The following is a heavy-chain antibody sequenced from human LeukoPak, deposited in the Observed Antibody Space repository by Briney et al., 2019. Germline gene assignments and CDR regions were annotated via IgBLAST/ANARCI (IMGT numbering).Heavy chain of an antibody. Sequence: ASVKVSCKVSGYTLTELSMHWVRQATGQGLEWMGWMNPNSGNTGYAQKFQGRVTMTRNTSISTAYMELSSLRSEDTAVYYCARGRQYSGSHNWGQGTLVTVSS. CDR3: ARGRQYSGSHN. V-gene: IGHV1-8*01. CDR1: GYTLTELS. D-gene: IGHD1-26*01. CDR2: MNPNSGNT. J-gene: IGHJ4*02.